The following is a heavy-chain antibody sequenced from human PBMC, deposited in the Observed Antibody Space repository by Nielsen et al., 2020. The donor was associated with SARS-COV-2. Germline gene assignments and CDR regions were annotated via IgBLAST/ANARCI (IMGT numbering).Heavy chain of an antibody. CDR1: GLTVSRNY. V-gene: IGHV3-66*01. Sequence: GGSLRLSCAASGLTVSRNYMTWVRQAPGKGLEWVSVIYTDGDTYYADSVKGRFTISRDNAKNSLYLQMNSLRAEDTALYHCARVYYDSSGYLNYFDYWGQGTLVTVSS. CDR2: IYTDGDT. CDR3: ARVYYDSSGYLNYFDY. D-gene: IGHD3-22*01. J-gene: IGHJ4*02.